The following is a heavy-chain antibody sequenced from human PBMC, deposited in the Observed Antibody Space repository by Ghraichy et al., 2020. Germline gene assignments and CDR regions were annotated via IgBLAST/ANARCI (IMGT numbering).Heavy chain of an antibody. D-gene: IGHD6-13*01. Sequence: GGSLRLSCAASGFTFDDYAMHWVRQAPGKGLEWVSGISWNSGSIGYADSVKGRFTISRDNAKNSLYLQMNSLRAEDTALYYCAKDIAAPVYGMDVWGQGTTVTVSS. CDR3: AKDIAAPVYGMDV. J-gene: IGHJ6*02. V-gene: IGHV3-9*01. CDR2: ISWNSGSI. CDR1: GFTFDDYA.